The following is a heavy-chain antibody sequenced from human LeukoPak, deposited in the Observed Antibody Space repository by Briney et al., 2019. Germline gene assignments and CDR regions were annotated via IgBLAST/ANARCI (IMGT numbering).Heavy chain of an antibody. CDR1: GFTFSRYS. CDR3: ARDAQWLVPEGYYFYMDV. V-gene: IGHV3-21*01. Sequence: GGSLRLSCAGSGFTFSRYSMNWFRQAPGKGLERVSSISSSSSYIFYADSVKGRFTISRDNANNSLYLQMSSLRAEDTAVYYCARDAQWLVPEGYYFYMDVWGKGTTVTVSS. CDR2: ISSSSSYI. D-gene: IGHD6-19*01. J-gene: IGHJ6*03.